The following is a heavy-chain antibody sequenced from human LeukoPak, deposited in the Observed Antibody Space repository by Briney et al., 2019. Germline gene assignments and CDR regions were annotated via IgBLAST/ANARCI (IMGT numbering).Heavy chain of an antibody. CDR1: RFTFSDYY. V-gene: IGHV3-11*03. J-gene: IGHJ4*02. CDR2: ISSSSTYT. D-gene: IGHD6-13*01. CDR3: ARLAATGYYFDY. Sequence: PGGSLRLSCAASRFTFSDYYMSWIRQAPGKGLEWVSYISSSSTYTNYADSVKGRFTISRDNAENSLFLLMNSLRAEDTAVYYCARLAATGYYFDYWGQGTLVTVSS.